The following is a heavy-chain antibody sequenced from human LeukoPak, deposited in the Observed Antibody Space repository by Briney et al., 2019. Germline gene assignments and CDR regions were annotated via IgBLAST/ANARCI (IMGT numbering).Heavy chain of an antibody. J-gene: IGHJ4*02. Sequence: GGSLRLSCAASGFTFSSYEMNWVRQAPVKGLEWVSYISSSGSTIYYADSVKGRFTISRDNAKNSLYLQMNSLRAEDTAVYYCASTRGSSFGYWGQGTLVTVSS. D-gene: IGHD3-10*01. CDR1: GFTFSSYE. CDR2: ISSSGSTI. CDR3: ASTRGSSFGY. V-gene: IGHV3-48*03.